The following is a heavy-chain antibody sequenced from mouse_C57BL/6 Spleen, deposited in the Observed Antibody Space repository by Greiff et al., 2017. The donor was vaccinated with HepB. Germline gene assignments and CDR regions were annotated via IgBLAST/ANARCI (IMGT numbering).Heavy chain of an antibody. J-gene: IGHJ2*01. CDR1: GYTFTSYW. D-gene: IGHD4-1*01. Sequence: QVQLQQPGAELVKPGASVKLSCKASGYTFTSYWMHWVKQRPGQGLEWIGMIHPNSGSTNYNEKFKSKATLTVDKSSSTAYMQLSSLTSEDSAVYYCARSLTGTLGDYWGQGTTLTVSS. V-gene: IGHV1-64*01. CDR2: IHPNSGST. CDR3: ARSLTGTLGDY.